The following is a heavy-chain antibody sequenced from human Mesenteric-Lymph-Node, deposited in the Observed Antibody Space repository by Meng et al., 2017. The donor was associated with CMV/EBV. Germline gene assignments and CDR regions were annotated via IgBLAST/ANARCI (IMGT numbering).Heavy chain of an antibody. Sequence: QVQRPQGGAGLLKPSETLSLTCAVYGGSFSGYYWSWIRQPPGKGLEWIGEINHSGSTNYNPSLKSRVTISVDTSKNQFSLKLSSVTAADTAVYYCARHQRWLKSEGGFNYWGQGTLVTVSS. CDR1: GGSFSGYY. J-gene: IGHJ4*02. CDR2: INHSGST. CDR3: ARHQRWLKSEGGFNY. D-gene: IGHD4-23*01. V-gene: IGHV4-34*01.